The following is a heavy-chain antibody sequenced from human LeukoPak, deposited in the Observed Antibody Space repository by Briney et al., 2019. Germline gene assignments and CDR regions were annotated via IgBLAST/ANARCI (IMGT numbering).Heavy chain of an antibody. Sequence: SETLSLTCTVSGGSISSYYWNWIRQPAGKGLEWIGRIYTSGNTNYNPSLKSRVSMSVDTSKNQFSLKVTSVTAVDTAVYYCARYLPGYSGYGDYFDYWGQGTLVTVSS. D-gene: IGHD5-12*01. J-gene: IGHJ4*02. V-gene: IGHV4-4*07. CDR2: IYTSGNT. CDR1: GGSISSYY. CDR3: ARYLPGYSGYGDYFDY.